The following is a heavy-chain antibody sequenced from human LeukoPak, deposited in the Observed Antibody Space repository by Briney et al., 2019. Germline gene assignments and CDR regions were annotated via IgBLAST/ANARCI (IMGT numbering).Heavy chain of an antibody. J-gene: IGHJ6*02. V-gene: IGHV3-7*05. CDR1: GFTFSSYW. CDR2: IKQDGSEK. D-gene: IGHD1-1*01. Sequence: PGGSLRLSCAVSGFTFSSYWMSWVRQAPGQGLEWVANIKQDGSEKYYVDSVKGRFTISRDNAKNSLHLQMNSLRAEDTAVYYCARFKWNPHYGMDVWGQGTTVTVSS. CDR3: ARFKWNPHYGMDV.